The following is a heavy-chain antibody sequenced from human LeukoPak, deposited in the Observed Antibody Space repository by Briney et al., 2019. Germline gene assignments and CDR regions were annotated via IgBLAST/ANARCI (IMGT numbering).Heavy chain of an antibody. J-gene: IGHJ4*02. V-gene: IGHV3-23*01. Sequence: PGRSLRLSCAASGFTFSIYAMGWGRPAPGKGLEWVSSLTGTGDSTYSADSVKGRFTISRENSKNTLYLQMNSLRAEDTAVYYCAKVLSLRHFDWVLYIDHWGQGTLVTVSS. CDR3: AKVLSLRHFDWVLYIDH. CDR1: GFTFSIYA. CDR2: LTGTGDST. D-gene: IGHD3-9*01.